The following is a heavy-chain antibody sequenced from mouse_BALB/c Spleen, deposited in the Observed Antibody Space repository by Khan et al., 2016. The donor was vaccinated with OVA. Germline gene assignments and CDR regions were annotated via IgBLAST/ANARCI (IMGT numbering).Heavy chain of an antibody. CDR1: GFTLSSFG. V-gene: IGHV5-17*02. CDR3: ARSGGNFHWYFDV. CDR2: ISSGSSTI. Sequence: EVELVESGGGLVQPGGSRKLSCVASGFTLSSFGMHWVRQAPMKGLEWVAYISSGSSTIYYVDTVKGRFTISRDNPTNTLFLQMTSLRSEDTAMYYCARSGGNFHWYFDVWAQGPRSPSPQ. J-gene: IGHJ1*01. D-gene: IGHD2-1*01.